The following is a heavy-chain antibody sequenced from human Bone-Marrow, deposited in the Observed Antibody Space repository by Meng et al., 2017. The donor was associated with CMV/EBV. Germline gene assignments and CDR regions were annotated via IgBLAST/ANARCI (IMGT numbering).Heavy chain of an antibody. Sequence: LRLSCTVSGGSISSGGYYWSWIRQHPGKGLEWIGYIYYSGSTYYNPSLKSRVTISVDTSKNQFSLKLSSVTAADTAVYYCARGGSSALYTWFDPWGQGTLVTVSS. CDR2: IYYSGST. V-gene: IGHV4-31*03. D-gene: IGHD2-2*01. J-gene: IGHJ5*02. CDR1: GGSISSGGYY. CDR3: ARGGSSALYTWFDP.